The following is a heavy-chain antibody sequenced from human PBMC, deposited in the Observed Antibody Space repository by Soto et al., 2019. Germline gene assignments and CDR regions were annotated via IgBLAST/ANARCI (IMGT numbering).Heavy chain of an antibody. CDR2: IYSIGST. CDR3: ARGNRDYYDTSGYYFNY. J-gene: IGHJ4*01. CDR1: GCSISGYY. V-gene: IGHV4-59*01. D-gene: IGHD3-22*01. Sequence: SETLSLTCTVSGCSISGYYWSWLRQPPGKGLEWIGYIYSIGSTNYNPSLRSRVTISVDTSINQFSLKLTSVTAADTAVYYCARGNRDYYDTSGYYFNYWGQGALVTVSS.